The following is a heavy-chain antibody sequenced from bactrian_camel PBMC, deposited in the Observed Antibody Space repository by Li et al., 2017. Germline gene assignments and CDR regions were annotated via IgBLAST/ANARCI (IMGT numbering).Heavy chain of an antibody. V-gene: IGHV3-2*01. J-gene: IGHJ4*01. Sequence: VQLVESGGDLVQPGGSLRLSCAASGFPPGFTFSDDYLSWVRQAPGKGLEWVSSISSDGSNTYYADSVKGRFTISRDNAENTVYLQLNSLTTEDTAMYYCTNHNAGFEYWGQGTQVTVS. CDR1: GFPPGFTFSDDY. CDR3: TNHNAGFEY. D-gene: IGHD5*01. CDR2: ISSDGSNT.